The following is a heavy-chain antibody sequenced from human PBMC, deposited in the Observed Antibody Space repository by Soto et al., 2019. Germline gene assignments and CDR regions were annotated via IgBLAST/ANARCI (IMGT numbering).Heavy chain of an antibody. V-gene: IGHV3-74*01. CDR1: GFTFSSYW. CDR3: ARDGVRYYDILTGYYPYYYYYYMDV. J-gene: IGHJ6*03. D-gene: IGHD3-9*01. CDR2: INSDGSST. Sequence: PGGSLRLSCAASGFTFSSYWMHWVRQAPGKGLVWVSRINSDGSSTSYADSVKGRFTISRDNAKNTLYLQMNSLRAEDTAVYYCARDGVRYYDILTGYYPYYYYYYMDVWGKGTTVTVSS.